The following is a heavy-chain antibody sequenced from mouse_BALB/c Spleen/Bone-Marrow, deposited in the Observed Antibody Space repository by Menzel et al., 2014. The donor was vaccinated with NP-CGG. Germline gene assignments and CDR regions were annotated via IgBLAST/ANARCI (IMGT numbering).Heavy chain of an antibody. V-gene: IGHV7-3*02. J-gene: IGHJ1*01. Sequence: EVKVVESGGGLVQPGGSLRLSCATSGFTFTDYYMSWVRQPPGKALEWLGFIRNKAKGYTTEYNASVKGRFTISRDNSQSILYLQMNTLRAEDSATYYCARDINYDIYWYFDVWGAGTTVTVSS. CDR1: GFTFTDYY. CDR3: ARDINYDIYWYFDV. CDR2: IRNKAKGYTT. D-gene: IGHD2-4*01.